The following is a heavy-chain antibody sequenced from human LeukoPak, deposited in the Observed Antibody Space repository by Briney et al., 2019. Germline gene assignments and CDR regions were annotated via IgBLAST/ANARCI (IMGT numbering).Heavy chain of an antibody. CDR3: ARGSDGSGSYYNEGNDY. V-gene: IGHV4-4*07. D-gene: IGHD3-10*01. J-gene: IGHJ4*02. Sequence: SETLSLTCSVSGDSITYFYWSWIRQAAGKGLEWIGRVSSSGSTDYNPSLKSRVTISVDTSKNQFSLKLSSVTAADTAVYYCARGSDGSGSYYNEGNDYWGQGTLVTVSS. CDR1: GDSITYFY. CDR2: VSSSGST.